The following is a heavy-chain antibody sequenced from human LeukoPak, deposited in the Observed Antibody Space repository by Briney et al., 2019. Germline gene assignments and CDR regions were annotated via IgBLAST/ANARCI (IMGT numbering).Heavy chain of an antibody. Sequence: SETLSLTCTVSGGSISSNNNYWGWIRQPPGKGLEWIGSIYYDGSTYYNPSLKSRVTMSVDTSKSQFSLKLSSVTAADTAVYYCAREIPISGVVNTFDIWGQGTIVTVSS. D-gene: IGHD3-3*01. V-gene: IGHV4-39*02. CDR1: GGSISSNNNY. J-gene: IGHJ3*02. CDR3: AREIPISGVVNTFDI. CDR2: IYYDGST.